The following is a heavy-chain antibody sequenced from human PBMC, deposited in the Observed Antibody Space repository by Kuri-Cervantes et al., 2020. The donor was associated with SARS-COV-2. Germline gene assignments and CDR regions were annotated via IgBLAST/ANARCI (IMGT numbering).Heavy chain of an antibody. J-gene: IGHJ6*02. CDR1: GFTVSSNY. D-gene: IGHD2/OR15-2a*01. Sequence: GGSLRLSCAASGFTVSSNYMSWVRQAPGKGLEWVSVIYSGGSTYYADSVKGRFTISRDNSKNTLYLQMNSLRAEDTAVYYCARAIGYYYYGMDVWGQGTTVTVSS. CDR3: ARAIGYYYYGMDV. CDR2: IYSGGST. V-gene: IGHV3-53*01.